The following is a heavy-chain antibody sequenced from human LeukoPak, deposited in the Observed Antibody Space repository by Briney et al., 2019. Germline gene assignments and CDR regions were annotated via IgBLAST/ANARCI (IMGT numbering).Heavy chain of an antibody. D-gene: IGHD4-17*01. J-gene: IGHJ4*02. CDR3: ARVLGDYSFDY. CDR1: GFTFRSYW. Sequence: GGSLRLTCVASGFTFRSYWMTWVRQAPGKGMEWVANIQQGGSEKNYVGSVKGRFTISRDNAKNSLYLQMNSLRAEDTAVYHCARVLGDYSFDYWGQGTLVTVSS. V-gene: IGHV3-7*01. CDR2: IQQGGSEK.